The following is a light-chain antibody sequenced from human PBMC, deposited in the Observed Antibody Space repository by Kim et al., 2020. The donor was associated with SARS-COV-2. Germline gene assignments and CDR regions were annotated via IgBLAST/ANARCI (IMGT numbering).Light chain of an antibody. V-gene: IGKV3-11*01. CDR3: QHRNNWYT. J-gene: IGKJ2*01. CDR2: NVS. Sequence: DIVLTQSPATLSLSPGERATLSCRASQSVSSFLAWYQQRPGQAPRLLIYNVSNRASGIPARFSGSGSGTDFTLTISSLEPEDFAIYFCQHRNNWYTCGQGTKLEI. CDR1: QSVSSF.